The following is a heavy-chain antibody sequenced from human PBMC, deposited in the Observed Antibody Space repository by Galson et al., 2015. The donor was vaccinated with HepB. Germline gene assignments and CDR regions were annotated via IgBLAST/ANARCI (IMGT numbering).Heavy chain of an antibody. J-gene: IGHJ6*03. Sequence: SLRLSCAASGFTLSSYIMNWVRRAPGKGLEWVAAISSSSTYIHYADSLKGRLTISRDNAQNSVFLQMNSLRVEDTAVYYCAREWGGYSYYMDVWGKGTSVTVSS. CDR3: AREWGGYSYYMDV. V-gene: IGHV3-21*01. CDR1: GFTLSSYI. CDR2: ISSSSTYI. D-gene: IGHD3-16*01.